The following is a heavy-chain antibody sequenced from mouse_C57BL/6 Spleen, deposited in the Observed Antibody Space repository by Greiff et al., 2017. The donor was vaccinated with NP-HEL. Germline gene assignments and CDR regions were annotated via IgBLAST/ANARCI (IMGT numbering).Heavy chain of an antibody. CDR2: IWSGGST. CDR3: ARSHYDYDRDYAMDY. Sequence: VKLQESGPGLVQPSQSLSITCTVSGFSLTSYGVHWVRQSPGKGLEWLGVIWSGGSTDYNAAFISRLIISKDKSKSQVFFKMNSLQADDTAIYYCARSHYDYDRDYAMDYWGQGTSVTVSS. D-gene: IGHD2-4*01. J-gene: IGHJ4*01. CDR1: GFSLTSYG. V-gene: IGHV2-2*01.